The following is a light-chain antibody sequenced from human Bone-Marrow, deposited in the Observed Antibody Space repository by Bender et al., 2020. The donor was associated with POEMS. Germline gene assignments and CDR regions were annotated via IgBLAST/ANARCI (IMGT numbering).Light chain of an antibody. Sequence: SLELTQPPSVSVSPGQTARITCSGDELPKKYVYWYQQRPGQAPVLVMYKDTERPSWIPERFSGSTSWTTVTLTISGVQAEDEADYYCQSTDNSGGPRGIFGGGTRLTVL. CDR3: QSTDNSGGPRGI. J-gene: IGLJ2*01. CDR2: KDT. V-gene: IGLV3-25*03. CDR1: ELPKKY.